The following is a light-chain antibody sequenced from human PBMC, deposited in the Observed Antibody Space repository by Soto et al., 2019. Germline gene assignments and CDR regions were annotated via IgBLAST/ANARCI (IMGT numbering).Light chain of an antibody. V-gene: IGLV1-44*01. CDR3: AAWDDSLNGVV. Sequence: QSVLTQPPSASGTPGQRVTISCSGSSSNIGSNSVNWYQQLPGTAPKLLMYSSNQRPSGVPDRFSGSKSGTSASLAISGLXXEXXXXYYCAAWDDSLNGVVFGGGTKLTXL. J-gene: IGLJ2*01. CDR2: SSN. CDR1: SSNIGSNS.